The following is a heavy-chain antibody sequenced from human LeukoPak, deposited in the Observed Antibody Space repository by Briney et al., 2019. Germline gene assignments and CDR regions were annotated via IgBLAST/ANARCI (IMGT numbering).Heavy chain of an antibody. CDR3: ARYYYDSSAQGSWFDP. CDR2: ISAYNGNA. V-gene: IGHV1-18*01. Sequence: ASVKVSCKASGYTFTSYGISWVRQAPGQGLEWMGWISAYNGNANYAQKLQGRVTMTTDTSTSTAYMELRSLRSDDTAVYYCARYYYDSSAQGSWFDPWGQGTLVTVS. J-gene: IGHJ5*02. CDR1: GYTFTSYG. D-gene: IGHD3-22*01.